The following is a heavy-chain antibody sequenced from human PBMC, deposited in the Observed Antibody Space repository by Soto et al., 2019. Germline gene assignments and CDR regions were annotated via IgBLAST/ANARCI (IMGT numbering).Heavy chain of an antibody. CDR1: GGSFSGYY. J-gene: IGHJ5*02. CDR3: ARGGIAAAGDKRNWFDP. Sequence: PSETLSLTCAVYGGSFSGYYWSWIRQPPGKGLEWIGEINHSGSTNYNPSLKSRVTISVDTSKNQFSLKLSSVTAADTAVYYCARGGIAAAGDKRNWFDPWGQGTLVTVSS. CDR2: INHSGST. V-gene: IGHV4-34*01. D-gene: IGHD6-13*01.